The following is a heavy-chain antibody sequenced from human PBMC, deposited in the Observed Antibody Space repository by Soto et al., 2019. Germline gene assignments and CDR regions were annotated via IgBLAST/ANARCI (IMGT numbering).Heavy chain of an antibody. CDR1: GGSISSGDYY. CDR2: IYYSGST. D-gene: IGHD2-2*01. CDR3: STMPIVVEPAPMDV. J-gene: IGHJ6*02. Sequence: SETLSLTCTVSGGSISSGDYYWSWIRQPPGKGLEWIGYIYYSGSTSYNASLKSRTSISADPANNQFSLKLHSLTAADTAVYFCSTMPIVVEPAPMDVWGPGTSLTVSS. V-gene: IGHV4-30-4*01.